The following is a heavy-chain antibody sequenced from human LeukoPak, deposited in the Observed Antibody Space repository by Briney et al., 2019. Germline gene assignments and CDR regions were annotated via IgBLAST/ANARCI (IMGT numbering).Heavy chain of an antibody. V-gene: IGHV4-39*07. J-gene: IGHJ6*03. CDR2: IYYSGNT. CDR1: GGSISSPNYY. CDR3: ARSRYYYMDV. Sequence: SETLSLTCTVSGGSISSPNYYWGWIRQPPGKGLEWIGTIYYSGNTYYNPSLKSRVTISVATSKNQFSLKLSSVTAADTAVYYCARSRYYYMDVWGKGTTVTVSS.